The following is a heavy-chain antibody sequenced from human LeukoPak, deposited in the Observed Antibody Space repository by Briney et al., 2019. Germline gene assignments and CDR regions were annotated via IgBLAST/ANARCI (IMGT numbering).Heavy chain of an antibody. CDR2: IKEDGSEK. CDR1: GGSFSGYY. J-gene: IGHJ4*02. V-gene: IGHV3-7*01. Sequence: HPSETLSLTCAVYGGSFSGYYWSWVRQAPGKGLEWVANIKEDGSEKYYVDSVKGRFTISRDNAKNSLYLQMNSLRAEDTAVYYCARDPVDYWGQGTLVTVSS. CDR3: ARDPVDY.